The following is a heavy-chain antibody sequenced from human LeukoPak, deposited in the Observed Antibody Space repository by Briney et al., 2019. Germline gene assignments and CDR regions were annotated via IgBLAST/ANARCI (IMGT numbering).Heavy chain of an antibody. Sequence: GGSLRLSCAASGFTFSSYSMDWVRQAPGKGLEWVSSISSSSSYIYYADSVKGRFTISRDNAKNSLYLQMNSLRAEDTAVYYCARDFKLRVGATPADDYWGQGTLVTVSS. CDR2: ISSSSSYI. CDR3: ARDFKLRVGATPADDY. D-gene: IGHD1-26*01. V-gene: IGHV3-21*01. J-gene: IGHJ4*02. CDR1: GFTFSSYS.